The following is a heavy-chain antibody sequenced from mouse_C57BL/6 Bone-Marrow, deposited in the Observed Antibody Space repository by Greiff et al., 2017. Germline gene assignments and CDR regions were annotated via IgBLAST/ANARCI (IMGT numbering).Heavy chain of an antibody. CDR2: ISSGSSTI. Sequence: EVKLMESGGGLVKPGGSLKLSCAASGFTFSDYGMHWVRQAPEKGLEWVAYISSGSSTIYYADTVKGRFTISRDNAKNTLFLQMTSLRSEDTAMYYCAKGSSSNYYAMDYWGQGTSVTGSS. J-gene: IGHJ4*01. D-gene: IGHD1-1*01. V-gene: IGHV5-17*01. CDR1: GFTFSDYG. CDR3: AKGSSSNYYAMDY.